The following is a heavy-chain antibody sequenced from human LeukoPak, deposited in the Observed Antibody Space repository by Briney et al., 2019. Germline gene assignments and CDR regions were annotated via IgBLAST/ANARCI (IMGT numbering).Heavy chain of an antibody. CDR1: GVTVSNNY. CDR2: MYSTGIT. CDR3: ARDPGGGPTHGY. D-gene: IGHD1-26*01. Sequence: GGSLRLSCAASGVTVSNNYISWVRQAPGKGQEWVSVMYSTGITQYGDSVRGRFTISRDNSKNTVYLQMNSLKPEDTAVYYCARDPGGGPTHGYWGQGTLVTVSS. J-gene: IGHJ4*02. V-gene: IGHV3-66*03.